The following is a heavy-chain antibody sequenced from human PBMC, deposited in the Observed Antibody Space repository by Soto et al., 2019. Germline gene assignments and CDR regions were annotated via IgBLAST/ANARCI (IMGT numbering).Heavy chain of an antibody. D-gene: IGHD2-8*01. V-gene: IGHV3-33*01. J-gene: IGHJ4*02. CDR1: GFSFSTYG. CDR2: TWHDGRAE. Sequence: GGSLRLSCAASGFSFSTYGMHWVRRAPGKGLEWVALTWHDGRAEYYADSVRGRLTISRDNYKNTLYLQINSLSAEDTAMYYCARGFGSAVYAAHLAFWGQGTPVTVSS. CDR3: ARGFGSAVYAAHLAF.